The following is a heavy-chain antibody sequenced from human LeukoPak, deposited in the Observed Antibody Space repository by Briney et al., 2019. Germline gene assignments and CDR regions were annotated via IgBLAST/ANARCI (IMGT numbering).Heavy chain of an antibody. J-gene: IGHJ5*02. CDR1: GDSISGADYY. CDR2: VYYSGST. D-gene: IGHD4-17*01. V-gene: IGHV4-30-4*01. Sequence: SQTLSLTCTVSGDSISGADYYWSWIRQPPGKGLEWIAYVYYSGSTYYNPSLKSRLTISVDTSKNQFSLKLNSVTAADTAVYYCARGGGGSSTVTTYWFDPWGQGALVTVSS. CDR3: ARGGGGSSTVTTYWFDP.